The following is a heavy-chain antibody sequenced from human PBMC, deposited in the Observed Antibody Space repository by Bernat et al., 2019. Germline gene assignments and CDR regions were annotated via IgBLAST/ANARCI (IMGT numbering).Heavy chain of an antibody. J-gene: IGHJ4*02. V-gene: IGHV3-33*01. D-gene: IGHD6-25*01. CDR3: ARGAVLRCIAALEVDY. CDR1: GFTFSNYG. Sequence: QVQLVESGGGVVQPGRSLRLSCAASGFTFSNYGMHWVRQAPGKGLEWVAVIWYDGSNKYYADSVKGRFTISRDKSKNTLYLQMNRLRAEDTAVYYCARGAVLRCIAALEVDYWGQGTLVTVSS. CDR2: IWYDGSNK.